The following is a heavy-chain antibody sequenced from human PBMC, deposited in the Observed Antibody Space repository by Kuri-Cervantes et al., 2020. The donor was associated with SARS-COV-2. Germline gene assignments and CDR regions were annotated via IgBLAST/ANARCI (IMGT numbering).Heavy chain of an antibody. CDR2: IWYDGSNK. D-gene: IGHD2-2*02. CDR3: GKDGCSSTSCYMGYYFDY. CDR1: GFTFSSYG. J-gene: IGHJ4*02. V-gene: IGHV3-33*06. Sequence: GSLRLSCAASGFTFSSYGMHWVRQAPGKGLEWVAVIWYDGSNKYYADSVKGRFTISRDNSKNTLYLQMNSLRAEDTAVYYCGKDGCSSTSCYMGYYFDYWGQGTLVTVSS.